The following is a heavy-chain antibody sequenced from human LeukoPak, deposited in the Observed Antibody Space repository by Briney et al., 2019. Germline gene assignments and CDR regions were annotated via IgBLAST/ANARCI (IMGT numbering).Heavy chain of an antibody. CDR2: IYPGDSDT. D-gene: IGHD1-14*01. CDR1: GYSFTSYW. J-gene: IGHJ4*02. Sequence: GESLKISCKGSGYSFTSYWIGWVRQIPGKVLEWMGIIYPGDSDTRCEPSFQRHVTISAAQSISTAYLQWSHLNASAPAKYYCARQGDNGLFDYWGQGTLVTVSS. CDR3: ARQGDNGLFDY. V-gene: IGHV5-51*01.